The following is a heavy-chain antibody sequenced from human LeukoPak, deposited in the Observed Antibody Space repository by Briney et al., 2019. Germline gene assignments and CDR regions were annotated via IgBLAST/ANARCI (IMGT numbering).Heavy chain of an antibody. V-gene: IGHV7-4-1*02. J-gene: IGHJ3*02. CDR1: GYTFTNYA. CDR3: AKERRSSSPGEQQLVRAFDI. CDR2: INTNTGNP. Sequence: ASVKVSCKASGYTFTNYAMNWVRQAPGQGLEWMGWINTNTGNPTYAQGFTGRFVFSLDTSVSTAYLQISSLKAEDTAMYYCAKERRSSSPGEQQLVRAFDIWGQGTMATVSS. D-gene: IGHD6-13*01.